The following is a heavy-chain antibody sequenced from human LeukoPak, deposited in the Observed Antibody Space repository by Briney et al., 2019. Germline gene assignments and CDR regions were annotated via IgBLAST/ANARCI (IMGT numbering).Heavy chain of an antibody. J-gene: IGHJ4*02. D-gene: IGHD3-22*01. CDR3: ARGDDISGYYSLVY. CDR2: ISFDGRNK. CDR1: GFTFSSYA. V-gene: IGHV3-30*04. Sequence: TGGSLRLSCAASGFTFSSYAMHWVRQAPGKGLEWVAVISFDGRNKYYADSVKGRFTISRDNSKNTLYLQMNSLRAEDTAVYYCARGDDISGYYSLVYWDQGTLVTVSS.